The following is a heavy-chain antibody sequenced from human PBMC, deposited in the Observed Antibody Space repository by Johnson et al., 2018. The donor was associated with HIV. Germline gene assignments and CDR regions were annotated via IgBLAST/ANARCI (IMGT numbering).Heavy chain of an antibody. Sequence: VQLVESGGGLVQPGGSLRLSCAASGFTVSSNYMSWVRQAPGKGLEWVSVIYSGGSTYYADSVKGRFTLSRDNSKNTLYLQMNSLRAEDTAVYYCARDRGSSSGASYIFDIWGQGTMVTVSS. D-gene: IGHD6-6*01. V-gene: IGHV3-66*02. CDR3: ARDRGSSSGASYIFDI. CDR2: IYSGGST. J-gene: IGHJ3*02. CDR1: GFTVSSNY.